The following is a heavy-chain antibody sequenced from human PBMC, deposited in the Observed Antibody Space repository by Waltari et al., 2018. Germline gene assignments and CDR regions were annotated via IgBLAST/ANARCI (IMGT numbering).Heavy chain of an antibody. Sequence: EVQLVESGGGLVQPGGSLRLSCAASGFTFSNYWMTWVRQAPGEVLEWVANIKQDGSAKYYVYSVKGRFTISRDNARNSLFLQMDSLRAEDTAVYYCARLAVWVAQEDFWGQGTLVTVSS. V-gene: IGHV3-7*01. CDR3: ARLAVWVAQEDF. CDR2: IKQDGSAK. CDR1: GFTFSNYW. J-gene: IGHJ4*02. D-gene: IGHD1-26*01.